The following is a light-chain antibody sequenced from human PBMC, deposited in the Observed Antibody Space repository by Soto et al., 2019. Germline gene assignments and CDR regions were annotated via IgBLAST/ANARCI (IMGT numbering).Light chain of an antibody. CDR3: LRHNSYPLT. J-gene: IGKJ4*01. CDR1: QGIRND. CDR2: AAS. Sequence: DNHISQDPYTLFACIGERVTIPCMASQGIRNDLGWYQQRPGKAPKRLIYAASSLQSGVPSRFSGSASGTEFTLTISSLQPEDFATYHCLRHNSYPLTFGGGTKVDIK. V-gene: IGKV1-17*01.